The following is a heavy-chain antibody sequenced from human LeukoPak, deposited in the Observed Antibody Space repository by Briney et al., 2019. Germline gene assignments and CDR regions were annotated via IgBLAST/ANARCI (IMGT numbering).Heavy chain of an antibody. CDR2: ISSSATTV. J-gene: IGHJ4*02. D-gene: IGHD1-7*01. V-gene: IGHV3-11*01. CDR3: ARANNWNYPYYFDY. CDR1: GGSFSVYY. Sequence: KASETLSLTCAVYGGSFSVYYWSWIRQPPGKGLEWISYISSSATTVYYADSVKGRFTTSRDNAENSLYLQMNSLRAEDTAVYYCARANNWNYPYYFDYWGQGTLVTVSS.